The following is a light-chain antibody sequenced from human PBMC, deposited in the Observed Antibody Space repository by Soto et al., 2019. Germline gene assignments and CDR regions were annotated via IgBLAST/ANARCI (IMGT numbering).Light chain of an antibody. J-gene: IGKJ1*01. Sequence: EIVLTQSPGTLSLSPGERGTLSCGALQSVSSTYLVWYQQKPGQAPRLLMHGASSRPAGCAARFSGSGSGTDFTLTISRLEPADFAVYYCQRYGRSRPWTLGRGTKVDI. CDR2: GAS. CDR3: QRYGRSRPWT. CDR1: QSVSSTY. V-gene: IGKV3-20*01.